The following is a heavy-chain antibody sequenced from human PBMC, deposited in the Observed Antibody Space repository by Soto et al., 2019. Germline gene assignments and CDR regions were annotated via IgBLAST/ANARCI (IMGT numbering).Heavy chain of an antibody. V-gene: IGHV1-2*02. Sequence: ASVKVSCKASGYTFTGYYMHWVRQAPGQGLEWMGIINPNSGGTSYAQKFQGRVTMTRDTSASTAYMELSSLRSEDTAVYYCARDLGGWPDYWGQGTLVTVSS. J-gene: IGHJ4*02. CDR2: INPNSGGT. D-gene: IGHD2-15*01. CDR1: GYTFTGYY. CDR3: ARDLGGWPDY.